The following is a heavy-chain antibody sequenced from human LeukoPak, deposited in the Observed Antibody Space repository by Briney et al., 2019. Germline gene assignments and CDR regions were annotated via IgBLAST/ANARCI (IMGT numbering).Heavy chain of an antibody. CDR3: ARAPVPNLRYYYYGMDV. CDR2: TYYRSKWYN. J-gene: IGHJ6*02. Sequence: LSQTLSLTCAISGDSVSSNSAAWNWIRQSPSRGLEWLGRTYYRSKWYNDYPVSLKSRITINPDTSKNQFSLQLNSVTPEDTAVYYCARAPVPNLRYYYYGMDVWGQGTTVTVSS. D-gene: IGHD3-10*01. CDR1: GDSVSSNSAA. V-gene: IGHV6-1*01.